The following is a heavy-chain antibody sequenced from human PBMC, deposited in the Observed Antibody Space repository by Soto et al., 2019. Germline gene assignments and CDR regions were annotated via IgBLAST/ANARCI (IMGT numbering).Heavy chain of an antibody. CDR2: ISAYNGNT. V-gene: IGHV1-18*04. CDR1: GYTFTSYG. CDR3: ARLYSSSSGDWFDP. J-gene: IGHJ5*02. D-gene: IGHD6-6*01. Sequence: EASVKVSFKASGYTFTSYGISWLRQAPGQGLEWMGWISAYNGNTNYAQKLQGRVTMTTDTSTSTAYMELRSLRSDDTAVYYCARLYSSSSGDWFDPWGQGTLVTVSS.